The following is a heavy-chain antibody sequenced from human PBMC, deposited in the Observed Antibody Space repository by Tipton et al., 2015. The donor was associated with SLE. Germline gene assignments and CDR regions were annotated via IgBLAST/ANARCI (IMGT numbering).Heavy chain of an antibody. Sequence: SLRLSCAASGSTFSGFSVHWVRQAPGKGLEYVSGISINGGNTWYADSVKGRFTISRDNSKNTLYLQMNSLRAEDTAVYYCAKDWYSSSWYYFDYWGQGTLVTVSS. J-gene: IGHJ4*02. D-gene: IGHD6-13*01. CDR1: GSTFSGFS. CDR3: AKDWYSSSWYYFDY. CDR2: ISINGGNT. V-gene: IGHV3-64*04.